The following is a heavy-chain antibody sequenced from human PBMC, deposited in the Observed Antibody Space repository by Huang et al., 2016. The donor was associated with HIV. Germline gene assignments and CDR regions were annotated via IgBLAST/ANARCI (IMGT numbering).Heavy chain of an antibody. CDR2: SIPICGSP. V-gene: IGHV1-69*06. J-gene: IGHJ3*02. CDR3: AGGSWGPSPDATAWLTESLDI. Sequence: QVQLVQSGAEVKKPGSSVKVSCKASGGIFSRYAINWVRQAPGQGLEWWGGSIPICGSPNYAQKVQRRVTIRTDSATNTAYMTRASRRSDDTAIYYCAGGSWGPSPDATAWLTESLDIWGQGTMVTVSS. D-gene: IGHD3-9*01. CDR1: GGIFSRYA.